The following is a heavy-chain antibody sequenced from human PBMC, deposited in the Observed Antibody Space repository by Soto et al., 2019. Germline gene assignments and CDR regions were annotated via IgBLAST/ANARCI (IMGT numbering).Heavy chain of an antibody. CDR1: GFSFSTFS. J-gene: IGHJ5*02. V-gene: IGHV3-21*06. CDR2: ISSTSTHI. D-gene: IGHD2-21*02. CDR3: ARGVVVSATDGYWFDP. Sequence: ELQLVESGGGLVKPGGSLRLSCAASGFSFSTFSMNWVRQAPGKGLEWVASISSTSTHIYYADSVKGRFTLSRDNSKNSLYLQMNSLRAEDTAVYYCARGVVVSATDGYWFDPWGLGTLVTVSS.